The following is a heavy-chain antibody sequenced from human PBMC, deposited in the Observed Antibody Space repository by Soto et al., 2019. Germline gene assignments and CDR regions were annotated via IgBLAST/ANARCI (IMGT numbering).Heavy chain of an antibody. CDR2: ISDDGSNT. CDR3: AREVYYEFWIGFNTRPYYFDD. D-gene: IGHD3-3*01. J-gene: IGHJ4*02. CDR1: GFTFSRHT. V-gene: IGHV3-30-3*01. Sequence: QVQLVESGGGVVQPGRSLRLSCAASGFTFSRHTMHWVRQAPGKGLEWVAAISDDGSNTYYADSVQGRFTISRDNSKKTLYLQRNSLSSEDTAVHHCAREVYYEFWIGFNTRPYYFDDWGQGTLVTVSS.